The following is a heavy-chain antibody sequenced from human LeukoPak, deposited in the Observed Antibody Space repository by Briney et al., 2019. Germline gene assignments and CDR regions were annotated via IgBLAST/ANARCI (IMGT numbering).Heavy chain of an antibody. V-gene: IGHV6-1*01. Sequence: SQTLSLTCAISGDSVSSNIASWNWIRQSPSRGLEWLGRTYYRSKWYSDYVVSVKSRIVINPDTSKNQFSLQLNSVTPEDTAVYYCVREGNYCGLDFDSWGQGTLVTVSS. CDR2: TYYRSKWYS. CDR3: VREGNYCGLDFDS. CDR1: GDSVSSNIAS. D-gene: IGHD1-7*01. J-gene: IGHJ4*02.